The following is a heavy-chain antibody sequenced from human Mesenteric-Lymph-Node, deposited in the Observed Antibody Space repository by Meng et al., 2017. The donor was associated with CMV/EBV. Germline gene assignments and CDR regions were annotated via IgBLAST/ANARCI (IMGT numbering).Heavy chain of an antibody. J-gene: IGHJ5*02. V-gene: IGHV3-15*04. CDR3: TTDYVSLRFGDPRGVQLDP. CDR1: GFSFNNVW. D-gene: IGHD3-10*01. Sequence: GESLKISCAASGFSFNNVWMSWVRQAPGKGLEWIGRIDRKIDGGTAEHAAPVKGRFIISRDDSKNAIYLQMNSLKTEDTGIYYCTTDYVSLRFGDPRGVQLDPWGQGTLVTVSS. CDR2: IDRKIDGGTA.